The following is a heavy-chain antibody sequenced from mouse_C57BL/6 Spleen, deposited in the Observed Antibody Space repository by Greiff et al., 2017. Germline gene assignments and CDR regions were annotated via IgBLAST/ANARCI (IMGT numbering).Heavy chain of an antibody. CDR2: ISSGSSTI. CDR1: GFTFSDYG. V-gene: IGHV5-17*01. J-gene: IGHJ1*03. D-gene: IGHD1-1*01. Sequence: EVKLQESGGGLVKPGGSLKLSCAASGFTFSDYGMHWVRQAPEKGLEWVAYISSGSSTIYYADKVKGRFTISRDDAKNTLFLQMTSLRSEDTAMYYCARPFITTIVGYFDVWGTGTTVTVSA. CDR3: ARPFITTIVGYFDV.